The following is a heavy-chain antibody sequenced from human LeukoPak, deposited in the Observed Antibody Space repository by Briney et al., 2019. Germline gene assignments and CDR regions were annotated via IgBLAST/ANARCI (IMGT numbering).Heavy chain of an antibody. CDR2: IKSKTDGGTT. V-gene: IGHV3-15*01. CDR1: GFTFTNAW. CDR3: TTDTPPAEYFQH. J-gene: IGHJ1*01. Sequence: VGSLRLSCAASGFTFTNAWMSWVRQATGQGLEWVGRIKSKTDGGTTDYDAPVKGRFTISRDDSKNTLYLQMNSLKTEDTAVYYCTTDTPPAEYFQHWGQGTLVTVSS.